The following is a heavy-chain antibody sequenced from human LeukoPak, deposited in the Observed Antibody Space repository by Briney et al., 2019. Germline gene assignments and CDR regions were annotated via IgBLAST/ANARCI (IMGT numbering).Heavy chain of an antibody. CDR3: AMSGAYTSPPFDS. Sequence: SYIITSTITIYYADSLNAPFTISRDNSKSTLYLHLNSLRAEDTAVYYCAMSGAYTSPPFDSWGQGTLVTVSS. J-gene: IGHJ4*02. V-gene: IGHV3-48*01. CDR2: IITSTITI. D-gene: IGHD5-18*01.